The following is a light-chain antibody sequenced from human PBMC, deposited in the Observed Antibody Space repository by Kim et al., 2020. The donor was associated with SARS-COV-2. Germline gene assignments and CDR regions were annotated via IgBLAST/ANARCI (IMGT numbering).Light chain of an antibody. Sequence: LSPGERATLSCRASQSVSKSLGWYQQKTGQAPRLLIYDASNRATGIPARFSGSGSGTDFTLTISSLEPEDFAVYYCQQRSKWPLTFGGGTKVEI. J-gene: IGKJ4*01. CDR2: DAS. CDR3: QQRSKWPLT. CDR1: QSVSKS. V-gene: IGKV3-11*01.